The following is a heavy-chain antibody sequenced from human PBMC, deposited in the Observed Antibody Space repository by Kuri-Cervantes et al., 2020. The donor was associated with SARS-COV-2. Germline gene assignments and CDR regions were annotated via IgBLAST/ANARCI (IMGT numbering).Heavy chain of an antibody. CDR3: ARILGTYFDY. CDR2: IYWDDDE. V-gene: IGHV2-5*02. J-gene: IGHJ4*02. Sequence: SGPTLVKPTQTLTLTCTFSGFPLSTSGVGVGWIRQPPGKALEWLALIYWDDDERYSPSLKSRLTISKDTSKSQVVLTMTNMDPVDTATYYCARILGTYFDYWGQGTLVTVSS. CDR1: GFPLSTSGVG. D-gene: IGHD1-26*01.